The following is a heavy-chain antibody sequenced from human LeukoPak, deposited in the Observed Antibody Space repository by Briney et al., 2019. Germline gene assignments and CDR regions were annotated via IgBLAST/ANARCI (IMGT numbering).Heavy chain of an antibody. CDR3: ATVGRLHYVLED. D-gene: IGHD3-10*02. Sequence: GASVTVSYKTSVHTFPKNGISWVRQAPGQGLEWIGWVVVHTGHTKYTQKFQGRVTMTTDTSTTTAYMELRSLKSDDTAIYYCATVGRLHYVLEDWGQGTLVTVS. CDR1: VHTFPKNG. J-gene: IGHJ4*02. CDR2: VVVHTGHT. V-gene: IGHV1-18*01.